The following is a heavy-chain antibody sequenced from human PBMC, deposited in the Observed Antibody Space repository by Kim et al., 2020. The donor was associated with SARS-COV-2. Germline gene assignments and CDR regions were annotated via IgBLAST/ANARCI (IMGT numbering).Heavy chain of an antibody. Sequence: GGSLRLSCAASGFTFSSYAMSWVRQAPGKGLEWVSAISGSGGSTYYADSVKGRFTISRDNSKNTLYLQMNSLRAEDTAVYYCANVLGLSLGGYFDYWGQGTLVTVSS. CDR1: GFTFSSYA. D-gene: IGHD3-16*01. CDR2: ISGSGGST. CDR3: ANVLGLSLGGYFDY. V-gene: IGHV3-23*01. J-gene: IGHJ4*02.